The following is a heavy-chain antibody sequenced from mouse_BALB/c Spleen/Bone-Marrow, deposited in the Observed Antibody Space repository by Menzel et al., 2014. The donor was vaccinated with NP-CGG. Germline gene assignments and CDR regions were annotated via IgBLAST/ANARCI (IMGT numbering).Heavy chain of an antibody. D-gene: IGHD1-1*01. V-gene: IGHV14-1*02. CDR2: IDPENGNT. Sequence: EVQLQQSGAELVRPGALVKLSCKASGFNIKDYYMHWVKQRPEQGLEWIGWIDPENGNTIYDPKFQGKASITADTSSNTAYLQLSSLTSEDTAVYYCASYYGSSYDYFDYWGHGTTLTVSS. CDR1: GFNIKDYY. CDR3: ASYYGSSYDYFDY. J-gene: IGHJ2*01.